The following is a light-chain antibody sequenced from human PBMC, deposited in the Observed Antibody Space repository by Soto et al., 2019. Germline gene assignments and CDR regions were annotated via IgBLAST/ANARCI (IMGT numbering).Light chain of an antibody. Sequence: EIVMTQSPATLSVSPGERATLSCRASQSVSSNLAWYQQKPGQAPRLLIDGASTRATGIPARFSGSGSGTEFTLTISSLQSEDFAVYYCQQDNNWPFTFGPGTKVDIK. V-gene: IGKV3-15*01. J-gene: IGKJ3*01. CDR3: QQDNNWPFT. CDR1: QSVSSN. CDR2: GAS.